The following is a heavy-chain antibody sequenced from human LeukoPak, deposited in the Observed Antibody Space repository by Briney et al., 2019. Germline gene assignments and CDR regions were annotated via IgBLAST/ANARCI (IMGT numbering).Heavy chain of an antibody. J-gene: IGHJ4*02. CDR3: ANTVWFGEAKFDY. Sequence: GASVQKICKTCSGNSISNDFSGLGRPIAREREGMGGIIPIFGTANYAQKFQGRVTITADESTSTVYMELISLRSEDTAVYYCANTVWFGEAKFDYWGQGTLVTVSS. CDR1: SGNSISND. V-gene: IGHV1-69*13. CDR2: IIPIFGTA. D-gene: IGHD3-10*01.